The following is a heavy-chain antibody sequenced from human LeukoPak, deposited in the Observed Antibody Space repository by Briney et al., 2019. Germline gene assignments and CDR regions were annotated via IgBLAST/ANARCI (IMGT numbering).Heavy chain of an antibody. CDR1: GYTLTELS. CDR3: ARGGYSFSAPTYYYYYMDV. D-gene: IGHD1-1*01. V-gene: IGHV1-3*03. J-gene: IGHJ6*03. CDR2: INAGNGNT. Sequence: ASVKVSCKVSGYTLTELSMHWVRQAPGKGLEWMGWINAGNGNTKYSQEFQGRVTITRDTSASTAYMELSSLRSEDMAVYYCARGGYSFSAPTYYYYYMDVWGKGTTVTVSS.